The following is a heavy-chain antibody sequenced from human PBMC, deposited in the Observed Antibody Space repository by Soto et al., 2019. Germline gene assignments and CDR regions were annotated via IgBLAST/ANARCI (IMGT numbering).Heavy chain of an antibody. D-gene: IGHD5-18*01. Sequence: QVQLVESGGGVVQPGRSLRLSCAASGFTFSSYGMHWVRQAPGKGLEWVALIWFDGSDKYYADSVKGRFTISRDNSKNTLYLQMNSLRAEDTAVYYCARRLIDGYSYGSFDYWGQGTLVTVSS. CDR1: GFTFSSYG. CDR3: ARRLIDGYSYGSFDY. J-gene: IGHJ4*02. CDR2: IWFDGSDK. V-gene: IGHV3-30*19.